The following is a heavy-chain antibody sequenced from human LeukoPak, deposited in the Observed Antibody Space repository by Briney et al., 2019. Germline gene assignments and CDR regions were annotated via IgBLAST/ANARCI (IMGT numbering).Heavy chain of an antibody. CDR3: ARDRTYCSSTSCTRLGMDV. D-gene: IGHD2-2*01. Sequence: GGSLRLSCEVSGFTFTRYGMHWVRQAPGKGLEWVAVVWHDGSDNAYADSVKRRFTISRDDTKNMLYLQMNSLRAEDTALYYCARDRTYCSSTSCTRLGMDVWGQGTTVTVSS. V-gene: IGHV3-33*01. J-gene: IGHJ6*02. CDR1: GFTFTRYG. CDR2: VWHDGSDN.